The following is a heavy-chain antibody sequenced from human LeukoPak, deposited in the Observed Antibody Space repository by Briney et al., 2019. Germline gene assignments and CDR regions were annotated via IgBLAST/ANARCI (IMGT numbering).Heavy chain of an antibody. J-gene: IGHJ4*02. CDR3: VTCRAYIRGGFDF. D-gene: IGHD3-10*01. Sequence: SETLSLTCSVSSYSISSDYYWNWIRQSPGKGLEWIGSIHHSGSTYYNPSLKSRVTVSVHTSKNQFSLRLSSVTAADTAVYYCVTCRAYIRGGFDFWGQGALVTVSS. V-gene: IGHV4-38-2*01. CDR1: SYSISSDYY. CDR2: IHHSGST.